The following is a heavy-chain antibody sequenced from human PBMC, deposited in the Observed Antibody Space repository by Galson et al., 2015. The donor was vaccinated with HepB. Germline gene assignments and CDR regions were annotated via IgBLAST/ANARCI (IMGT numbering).Heavy chain of an antibody. CDR3: ARVLDEMTTNWFDP. Sequence: LSLTCTVSGGSISSSSYYWGWIRQPPGKGLEWIGSIYYSGSTYYNPSLKSRVTISVDTSKNQFSLKLSSVTAADTAVYYCARVLDEMTTNWFDPWGQGTLVTVSS. V-gene: IGHV4-39*07. D-gene: IGHD1-1*01. CDR1: GGSISSSSYY. J-gene: IGHJ5*02. CDR2: IYYSGST.